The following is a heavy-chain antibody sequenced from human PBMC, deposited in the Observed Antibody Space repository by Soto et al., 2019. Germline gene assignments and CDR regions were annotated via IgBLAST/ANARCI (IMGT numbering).Heavy chain of an antibody. CDR3: ARGLYYYDSSGYLDAFDI. D-gene: IGHD3-22*01. CDR2: IWYDGSNK. V-gene: IGHV3-33*01. Sequence: PGGSLRLSCAASGFTFSSYGMHWVRQAPGKGLEWVAVIWYDGSNKYYADSVKGRFTISRDNSKNTLYLQMNSLRAEDTAVYYCARGLYYYDSSGYLDAFDIWGQGTMVTASS. J-gene: IGHJ3*02. CDR1: GFTFSSYG.